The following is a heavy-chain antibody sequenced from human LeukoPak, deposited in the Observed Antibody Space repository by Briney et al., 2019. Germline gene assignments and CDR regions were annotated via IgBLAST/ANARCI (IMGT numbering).Heavy chain of an antibody. J-gene: IGHJ6*02. Sequence: PGGSLRLSCAASGFTFSSYAMPWVRQAPGKGLEWVAVISYDGSNKYYADSVKGRFTISRDNSKNTLYLQMNSLRAEDTAVYYCARDLSITMIVVVNYGMDVWGQGTTVTVSS. V-gene: IGHV3-30-3*01. CDR2: ISYDGSNK. CDR3: ARDLSITMIVVVNYGMDV. D-gene: IGHD3-22*01. CDR1: GFTFSSYA.